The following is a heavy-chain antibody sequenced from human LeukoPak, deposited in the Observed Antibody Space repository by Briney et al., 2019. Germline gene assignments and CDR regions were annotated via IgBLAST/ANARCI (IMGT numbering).Heavy chain of an antibody. Sequence: TLSLTCAVYGGSFSGYYWSWICQPPGKGLEWIGEINHSRSTNYNPSLKSRVTISVDTSKSQFSLKLNSVTAADTAVYYCAQNLVVLPAAPYFDYWGQGILVTVSS. D-gene: IGHD2-2*01. J-gene: IGHJ4*02. V-gene: IGHV4-34*01. CDR1: GGSFSGYY. CDR3: AQNLVVLPAAPYFDY. CDR2: INHSRST.